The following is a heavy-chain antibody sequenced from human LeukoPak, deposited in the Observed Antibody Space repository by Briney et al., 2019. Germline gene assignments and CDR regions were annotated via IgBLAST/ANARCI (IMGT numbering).Heavy chain of an antibody. CDR1: GYTFTSYG. J-gene: IGHJ5*02. CDR2: ISAYNGNT. D-gene: IGHD2-15*01. CDR3: ARDHCSGGSCYPPNWFDP. V-gene: IGHV1-18*04. Sequence: SVKVSCNASGYTFTSYGISWVRQAPGQGLDLKGWISAYNGNTNYAQKLQGRVTLTTDTSTSTAYMELRSLRSDDTAVYYCARDHCSGGSCYPPNWFDPWGQGTLVTVSS.